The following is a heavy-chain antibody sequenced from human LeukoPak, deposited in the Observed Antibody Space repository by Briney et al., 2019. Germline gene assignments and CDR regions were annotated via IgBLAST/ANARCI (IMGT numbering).Heavy chain of an antibody. CDR1: GFTFSTNA. CDR3: AKVHGRRFGVVIPHPDNFDY. D-gene: IGHD3-3*01. CDR2: ISGSGAST. Sequence: PGGSLRLSCLTSGFTFSTNAMSWVRQAPGKGLEWISGISGSGASTYYADSVTGRFTISRDNSRNTLYLQMNSLRGDDTAVYYCAKVHGRRFGVVIPHPDNFDYWGQGTLVTVSS. J-gene: IGHJ4*02. V-gene: IGHV3-23*01.